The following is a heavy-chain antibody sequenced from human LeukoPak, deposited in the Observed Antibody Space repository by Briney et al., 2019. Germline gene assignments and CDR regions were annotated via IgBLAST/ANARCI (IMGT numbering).Heavy chain of an antibody. CDR3: ARGTGEGYTYGRYYFDY. V-gene: IGHV1-18*01. CDR1: GYTFTSYG. CDR2: ISAYNGNT. Sequence: ASVKVSCKASGYTFTSYGISWARQAPGQGLEWMGWISAYNGNTNYAQKLQGRVTMTRDTSISTAYVELSRLRSDDTAVYYCARGTGEGYTYGRYYFDYWGQGTLVTVSS. D-gene: IGHD5-18*01. J-gene: IGHJ4*02.